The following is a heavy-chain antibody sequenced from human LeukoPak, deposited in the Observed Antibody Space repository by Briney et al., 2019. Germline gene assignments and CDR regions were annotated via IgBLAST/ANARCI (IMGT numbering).Heavy chain of an antibody. CDR3: ARDKYYYDSSGYSPYYYYYGMDV. CDR1: GFTVSSNY. V-gene: IGHV3-53*04. CDR2: IYSGGST. D-gene: IGHD3-22*01. J-gene: IGHJ6*02. Sequence: GGSLRLSCAASGFTVSSNYMSWVRQAPGKGLEWVSVIYSGGSTYYADSVKGRFTISRHNSKNTLYLQMNSLRAEDTAVYYCARDKYYYDSSGYSPYYYYYGMDVWGQGTTVTVSS.